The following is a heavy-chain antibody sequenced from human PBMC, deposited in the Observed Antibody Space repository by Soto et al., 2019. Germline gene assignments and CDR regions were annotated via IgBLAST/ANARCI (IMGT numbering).Heavy chain of an antibody. CDR3: AGALTIFGVVIRPLYGMDV. CDR1: GGTFSSYA. V-gene: IGHV1-69*13. D-gene: IGHD3-3*01. Sequence: EASVKVSCKASGGTFSSYAISWVRQAPGQGLEWMGGIIPIFGTANYAQKFQGRVTITADESTSTAYMELSSLRSEDTAVYYCAGALTIFGVVIRPLYGMDVWGQGTTVTVSS. J-gene: IGHJ6*02. CDR2: IIPIFGTA.